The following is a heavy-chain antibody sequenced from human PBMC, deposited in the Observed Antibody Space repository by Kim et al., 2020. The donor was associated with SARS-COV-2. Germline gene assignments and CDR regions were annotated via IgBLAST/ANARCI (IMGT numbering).Heavy chain of an antibody. Sequence: SETLSLTCTVSGDSISSSDYYWAWIRQPPGKGLEWLGSRSYSGRTYYNPSLKSRLTISVDTSKNQVSLQLDSVTAADTAVSYCASPPHSSPGYYSVDVWG. J-gene: IGHJ6*01. CDR2: RSYSGRT. CDR3: ASPPHSSPGYYSVDV. V-gene: IGHV4-39*01. D-gene: IGHD6-13*01. CDR1: GDSISSSDYY.